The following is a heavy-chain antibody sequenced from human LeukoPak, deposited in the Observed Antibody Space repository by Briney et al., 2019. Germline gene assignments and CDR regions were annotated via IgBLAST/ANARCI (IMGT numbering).Heavy chain of an antibody. CDR1: GGSITTTNW. CDR3: AREGGLYRPLDY. V-gene: IGHV4-4*02. J-gene: IGHJ4*02. Sequence: SGTRSLTCGVSGGSITTTNWWTWVRQPPGKGLEWIGEVHLDGRTNYNPSLESRLTISVDLSENHISLRLTSVTAADTAVYYCAREGGLYRPLDYSGQGTLVTVSS. CDR2: VHLDGRT. D-gene: IGHD2-8*01.